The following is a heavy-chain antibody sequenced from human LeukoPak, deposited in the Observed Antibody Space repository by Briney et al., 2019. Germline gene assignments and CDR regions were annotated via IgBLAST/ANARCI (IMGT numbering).Heavy chain of an antibody. V-gene: IGHV3-21*01. J-gene: IGHJ4*02. CDR2: ISSSSSYI. D-gene: IGHD5/OR15-5a*01. Sequence: PGGSLRLSCAASGFTFSSYGMHWVRQAPGKGLEWVSSISSSSSYIYYADSVKGRFTISRDNAKNSLYLQMNSLRAEDTAVYYCARDRLRSPVYFDYWGQGTLVTVSS. CDR3: ARDRLRSPVYFDY. CDR1: GFTFSSYG.